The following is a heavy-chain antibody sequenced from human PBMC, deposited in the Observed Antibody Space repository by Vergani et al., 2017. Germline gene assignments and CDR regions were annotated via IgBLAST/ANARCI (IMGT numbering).Heavy chain of an antibody. V-gene: IGHV3-23*01. CDR2: ISGQNFRT. D-gene: IGHD2/OR15-2a*01. CDR1: GFTFTAHG. J-gene: IGHJ4*01. CDR3: VKEKIDLGSYFFDS. Sequence: EVQLLESGGGSAQPGESLRLSCVASGFTFTAHGLNWVRQAPGKGLEWVSGISGQNFRTHYADSVKGRFTISRDDSKNTVYLQINSLRAADTAIYYCVKEKIDLGSYFFDSWGHGILVTVSS.